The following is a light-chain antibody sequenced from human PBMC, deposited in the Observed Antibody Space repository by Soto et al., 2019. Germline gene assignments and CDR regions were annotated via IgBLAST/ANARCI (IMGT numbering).Light chain of an antibody. CDR3: MQCTHWPWT. J-gene: IGKJ1*01. Sequence: DVVMTQSPLSLPVTLGQPASISCRSSQSLVYSDGNTYLNWFQQRPGQSPRRLIYKVSNRDSGVPERFSGSGSGTDFTLKISRVEAEDVGVYYCMQCTHWPWTFGQGTKVEIK. CDR2: KVS. V-gene: IGKV2-30*01. CDR1: QSLVYSDGNTY.